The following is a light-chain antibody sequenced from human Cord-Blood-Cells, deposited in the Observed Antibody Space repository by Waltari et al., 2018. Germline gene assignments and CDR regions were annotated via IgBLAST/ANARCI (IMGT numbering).Light chain of an antibody. J-gene: IGKJ2*04. V-gene: IGKV1-39*01. CDR1: QSISSY. CDR3: QQSYSTPCS. Sequence: DIQMTQSPSSLSASVGDRVTITCRASQSISSYLNWYQQKPGKAPKRLIYAASSLQRGVPPRCSGSGSGKDFTHSISSLTPEDFATDYCQQSYSTPCSFGQGTKLAIK. CDR2: AAS.